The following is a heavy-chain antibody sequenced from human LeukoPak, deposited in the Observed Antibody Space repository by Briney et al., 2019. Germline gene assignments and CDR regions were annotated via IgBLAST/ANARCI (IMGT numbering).Heavy chain of an antibody. V-gene: IGHV1-69*05. D-gene: IGHD6-19*01. CDR1: GGTFSSYA. CDR3: ASPRAVAGLNDAFDI. Sequence: SVKVSCKASGGTFSSYAIRWVRQAPGQGLEWMGGIIPIFGTANYAQKFQGRVTITTDESTSTAYMELSSLRSEDTAVYYCASPRAVAGLNDAFDIWGQGTMVTVSS. J-gene: IGHJ3*02. CDR2: IIPIFGTA.